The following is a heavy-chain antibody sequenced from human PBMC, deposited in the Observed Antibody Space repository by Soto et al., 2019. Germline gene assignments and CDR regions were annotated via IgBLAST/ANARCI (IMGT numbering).Heavy chain of an antibody. CDR1: GFDFTTYS. Sequence: GSLRLSCEASGFDFTTYSMDWVRQAPGKGLEWVAYIEYRSIAMYYADSVKGRFTISRDNAKNSLYLQMNGLRAEDTAVYYCASSSYSSGWYEWGPAVDYWGQGTLVTVSS. V-gene: IGHV3-21*05. CDR3: ASSSYSSGWYEWGPAVDY. CDR2: IEYRSIAM. D-gene: IGHD6-19*01. J-gene: IGHJ4*02.